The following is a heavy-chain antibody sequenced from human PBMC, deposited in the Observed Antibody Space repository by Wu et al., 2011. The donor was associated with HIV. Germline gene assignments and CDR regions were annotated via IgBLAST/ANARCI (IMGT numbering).Heavy chain of an antibody. V-gene: IGHV1-2*02. CDR2: INPNSGGT. J-gene: IGHJ3*01. CDR3: AGSGWRG. Sequence: QVQLVQSGDEVKKPGASVKVSCKTSGYIFTNYGISWVRQAPGQGLEWMGWINPNSGGTNYAQKFQGRVTMTRDTSISTAYMELSRLRSDDTAVYYCAGSGWRGWGQGTMVTVSS. D-gene: IGHD3-10*01. CDR1: GYIFTNYG.